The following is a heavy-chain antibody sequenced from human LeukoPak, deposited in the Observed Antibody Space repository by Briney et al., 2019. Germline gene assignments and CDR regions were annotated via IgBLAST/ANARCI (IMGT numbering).Heavy chain of an antibody. CDR3: ARSLWFGEYIRGMENTYYGMDV. CDR1: GYTFLIYG. J-gene: IGHJ6*02. V-gene: IGHV1-18*01. Sequence: AASVKVSFKASGYTFLIYGIDWVRQAPGHGAEWVGWVSAYNGNTHLAPKFQGRVTLTTDTYSTTAYMDLRGLGSDDTAVYYCARSLWFGEYIRGMENTYYGMDVWGQGTTVTVSS. D-gene: IGHD3-10*01. CDR2: VSAYNGNT.